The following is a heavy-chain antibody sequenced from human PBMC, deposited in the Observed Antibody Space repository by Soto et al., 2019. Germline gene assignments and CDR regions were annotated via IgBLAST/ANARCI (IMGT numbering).Heavy chain of an antibody. D-gene: IGHD6-6*01. CDR2: INQDGSVK. CDR3: ASVGYSSSSLDY. V-gene: IGHV3-7*03. J-gene: IGHJ4*02. CDR1: GFTFSNYW. Sequence: GWSLRLSCAASGFTFSNYWMTWVRQAPGKGLEWVGNINQDGSVKYYVGSVKGRFTMSRDNAKNSQFLQMNSLTAEDTAVYYCASVGYSSSSLDYWGQGTLVTVYS.